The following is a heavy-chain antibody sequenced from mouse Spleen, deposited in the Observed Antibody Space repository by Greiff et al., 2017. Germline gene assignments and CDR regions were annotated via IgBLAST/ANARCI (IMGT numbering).Heavy chain of an antibody. J-gene: IGHJ3*01. Sequence: EVKVVESGGGLVKPGGSLKLSCAASGFTFSDYYMYWVRQTPEKRLEWVATISDGGSYTYYPDSVKGRFTISRDNAKNNLYLQMSSLKSEDTAMYYCARESGFAYWGQGTLVTVSA. CDR2: ISDGGSYT. CDR1: GFTFSDYY. V-gene: IGHV5-4*02. CDR3: ARESGFAY.